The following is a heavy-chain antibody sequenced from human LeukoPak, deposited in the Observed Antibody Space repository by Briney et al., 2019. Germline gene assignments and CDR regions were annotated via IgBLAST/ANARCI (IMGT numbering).Heavy chain of an antibody. J-gene: IGHJ5*02. CDR2: MNPNSGNT. CDR1: GGTFSSYA. V-gene: IGHV1-18*01. Sequence: ASVKVSCKASGGTFSSYAISWVRQAPGQGLEWMGWMNPNSGNTGYAQKLQGRVTMTTDTSTSTAYMELRSLRSDDTAVYYCASVRYCSGGSCYSSWFDPWGQGTLVTVSS. CDR3: ASVRYCSGGSCYSSWFDP. D-gene: IGHD2-15*01.